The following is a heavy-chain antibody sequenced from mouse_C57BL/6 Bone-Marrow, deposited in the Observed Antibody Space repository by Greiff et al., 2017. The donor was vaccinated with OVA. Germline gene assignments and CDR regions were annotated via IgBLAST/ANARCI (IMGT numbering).Heavy chain of an antibody. D-gene: IGHD1-1*01. V-gene: IGHV3-6*01. J-gene: IGHJ4*01. CDR3: ARVSYYGSLDY. Sequence: DVQLQESGPGLVQPSQSLSLSCSVSGYSITSGYFRYWIRQLPGNKQEWVGFISYDGSNNYNQSLKNRISITRDTSKNQFFLKLNTVTSEDTATYYCARVSYYGSLDYWGQGTSVTVSS. CDR1: GYSITSGYF. CDR2: ISYDGSN.